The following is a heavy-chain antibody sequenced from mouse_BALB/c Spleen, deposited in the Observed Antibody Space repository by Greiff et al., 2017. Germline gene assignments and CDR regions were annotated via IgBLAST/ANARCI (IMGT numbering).Heavy chain of an antibody. V-gene: IGHV5-6-5*01. Sequence: EVNVVESGGGLVKPGGSLKLSCAASGFTFSSYAMSWVRQTPEKRLEWVASISSGGSTYYPDSVKGRFTISRDNARNILYLQMSSLRSEDTAMYYCAREGGAWFAYWGQGTLVTVSA. CDR2: ISSGGST. CDR1: GFTFSSYA. CDR3: AREGGAWFAY. J-gene: IGHJ3*01.